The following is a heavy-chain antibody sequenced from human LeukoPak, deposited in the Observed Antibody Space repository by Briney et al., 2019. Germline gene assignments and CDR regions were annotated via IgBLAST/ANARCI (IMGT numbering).Heavy chain of an antibody. D-gene: IGHD3-10*01. CDR3: ARGKNLWFGDQSLPFDP. Sequence: SETLSLTCIVSGDSISSYYWSWIRQPPGKGLEWIGYIYYSGSTNYNPSLKSRVTISVDTSKNQFSLKLSSVTAADTAVYYCARGKNLWFGDQSLPFDPWGQGTLVTVSS. CDR2: IYYSGST. J-gene: IGHJ5*02. V-gene: IGHV4-59*01. CDR1: GDSISSYY.